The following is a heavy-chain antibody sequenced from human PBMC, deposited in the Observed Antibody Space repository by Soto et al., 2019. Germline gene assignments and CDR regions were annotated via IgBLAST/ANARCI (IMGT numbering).Heavy chain of an antibody. V-gene: IGHV1-69*06. Sequence: SVKVSCKASGGTFSIYAISCVLQSPLQGLEWMGGIIPIFGTANYAQKFQGRVTITADKSTSTAYMELSSLRSEDTAVYYCASQVYSSSAKGYYFDYWGQGTLVTVSS. CDR3: ASQVYSSSAKGYYFDY. D-gene: IGHD6-6*01. CDR1: GGTFSIYA. J-gene: IGHJ4*02. CDR2: IIPIFGTA.